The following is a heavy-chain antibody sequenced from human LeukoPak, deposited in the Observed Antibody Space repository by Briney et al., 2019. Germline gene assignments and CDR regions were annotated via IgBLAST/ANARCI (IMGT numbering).Heavy chain of an antibody. CDR3: ARIAAAGNAFDI. V-gene: IGHV1-18*01. CDR1: GYTFTSYG. Sequence: ASVKVSCKASGYTFTSYGISWVRQAPGQGLEWMGWISAYNGNTNYAQKLQGRVTMTTDTSTSTAYMELRSLRSDETAVYYCARIAAAGNAFDIWGQGTMVTVSS. J-gene: IGHJ3*02. CDR2: ISAYNGNT. D-gene: IGHD6-13*01.